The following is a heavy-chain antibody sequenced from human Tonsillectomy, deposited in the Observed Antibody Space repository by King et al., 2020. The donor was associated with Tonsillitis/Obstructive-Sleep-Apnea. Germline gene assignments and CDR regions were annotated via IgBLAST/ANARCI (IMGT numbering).Heavy chain of an antibody. V-gene: IGHV1-24*01. D-gene: IGHD3-10*01. CDR2: FDPEDGET. CDR1: GYTLTELS. CDR3: VRERINMVRGGYYYYMDV. Sequence: QLVQSGAEVKKPGASVKVSCKVSGYTLTELSMHWVRQAPGKGLEWMGGFDPEDGETIYAQKFQGRVTMTEDTSTDTAYMELSSLRSEDTAVYYCVRERINMVRGGYYYYMDVWGKGNTVTVSS. J-gene: IGHJ6*03.